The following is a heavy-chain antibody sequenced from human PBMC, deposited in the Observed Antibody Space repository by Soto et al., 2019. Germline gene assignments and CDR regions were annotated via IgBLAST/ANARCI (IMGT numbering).Heavy chain of an antibody. V-gene: IGHV4-31*03. CDR3: ARDKKKLWFGELLF. CDR1: GGSISSGGYY. Sequence: SETLSLTCTVSGGSISSGGYYWSWIRQHPGKGLEWIGYIYYSGSTYYNTSLKSRVTISVNTSKNKNSLKLSSETAADTAVYYCARDKKKLWFGELLFWGKGTTVTVSS. D-gene: IGHD3-10*01. J-gene: IGHJ6*04. CDR2: IYYSGST.